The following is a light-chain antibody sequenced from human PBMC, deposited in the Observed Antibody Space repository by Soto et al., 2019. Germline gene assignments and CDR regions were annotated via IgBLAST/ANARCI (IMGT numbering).Light chain of an antibody. CDR1: QSVSSN. CDR3: QQYNNWPSLT. CDR2: GAS. V-gene: IGKV3-15*01. J-gene: IGKJ4*01. Sequence: EIVMTQSPATLSVSPGEGATLSCRASQSVSSNLAWYQQKPGQAPRLLIHGASTRATGIPVRFTGSGSGTEFSLTISSLQSEDFAVYLCQQYNNWPSLTFGGGTKVEIQ.